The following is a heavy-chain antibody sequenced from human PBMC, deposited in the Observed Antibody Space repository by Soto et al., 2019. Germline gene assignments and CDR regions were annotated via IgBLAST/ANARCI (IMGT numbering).Heavy chain of an antibody. V-gene: IGHV3-23*01. J-gene: IGHJ6*03. CDR1: GFTFSSYA. CDR2: ISGSGGST. Sequence: PGGSLRLSCAASGFTFSSYAMRWVRQAPGKGLEWVSAISGSGGSTYYADSVKGRFTISRDNSKNTLYLQMNSLRAEDTAVYYCAKSGDYYGHKAPYYYYYMDVWGKGTTVTVSS. D-gene: IGHD3-10*01. CDR3: AKSGDYYGHKAPYYYYYMDV.